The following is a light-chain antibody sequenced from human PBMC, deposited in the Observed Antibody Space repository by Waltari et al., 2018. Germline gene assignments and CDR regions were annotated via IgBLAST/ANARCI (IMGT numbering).Light chain of an antibody. Sequence: QSALTRPASVSGSPGQSITISCTGTSRDVGAYTYISWYQQHPGKVPKVMIFDVSNRPSGVSNRFSGSKSGNTASLTISGLQAEDEADYYCASYTSRNTLVFGSGTKVTIL. CDR1: SRDVGAYTY. CDR3: ASYTSRNTLV. J-gene: IGLJ1*01. CDR2: DVS. V-gene: IGLV2-14*03.